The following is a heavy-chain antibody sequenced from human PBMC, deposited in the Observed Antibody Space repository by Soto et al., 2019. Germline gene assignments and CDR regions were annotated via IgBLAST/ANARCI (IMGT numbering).Heavy chain of an antibody. V-gene: IGHV4-38-2*02. CDR1: CYSISRGYY. D-gene: IGHD6-13*01. CDR2: IYHSGRT. J-gene: IGHJ6*02. Sequence: SETLSPTCAVACYSISRGYYWGWIRPRPGEGLGGIGSIYHSGRTYDNASLHGVDNISVETSRNPFSLKLSSVAAADTLAYSCARERIAATPSGGMEVWGQGTTVTVAS. CDR3: ARERIAATPSGGMEV.